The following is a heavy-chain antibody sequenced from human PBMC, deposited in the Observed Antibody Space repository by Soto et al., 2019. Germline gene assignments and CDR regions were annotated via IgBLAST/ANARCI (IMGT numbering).Heavy chain of an antibody. CDR1: GGSISSYY. CDR3: ARGLSHYDFWSGYVYYFDY. D-gene: IGHD3-3*01. Sequence: PSETLSLTCTVSGGSISSYYWSWIRQPAGKGLEWIGRIYTSGSTNYNPSLKSRVTMSVDTSKNQFSLKLSSVTAADTAVYYCARGLSHYDFWSGYVYYFDYWGQGTLVTV. CDR2: IYTSGST. V-gene: IGHV4-4*07. J-gene: IGHJ4*02.